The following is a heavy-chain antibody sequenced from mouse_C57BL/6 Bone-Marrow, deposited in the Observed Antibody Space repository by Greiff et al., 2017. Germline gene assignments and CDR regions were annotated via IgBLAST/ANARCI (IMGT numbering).Heavy chain of an antibody. CDR1: GFNIKDDY. D-gene: IGHD2-1*01. CDR2: IDPENGAT. V-gene: IGHV14-4*01. CDR3: TPLLQSVLDAMDY. J-gene: IGHJ4*01. Sequence: VQLQQSGAELVRPGASVKLSCTASGFNIKDDYMHWVKQRPEQGLEWIGCIDPENGATEYASTFQGKDTITADTSSNTDYLQFSSLTSEDTAVYYCTPLLQSVLDAMDYWGQGTSVTVSS.